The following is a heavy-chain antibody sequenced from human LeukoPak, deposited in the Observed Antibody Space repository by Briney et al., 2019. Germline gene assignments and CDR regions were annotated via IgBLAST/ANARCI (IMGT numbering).Heavy chain of an antibody. V-gene: IGHV1-69*05. CDR2: IIPIFGTA. CDR3: ARGLSYGSGSSFFDY. D-gene: IGHD3-10*01. Sequence: ASVKVSCKASGGTFSSYAISWVRQAPGQGLEWMGGIIPIFGTANYAQKFQGRVTITTDESTSTAYMELSSLRSEDTAVYYCARGLSYGSGSSFFDYGGQGPLVTVSS. CDR1: GGTFSSYA. J-gene: IGHJ4*02.